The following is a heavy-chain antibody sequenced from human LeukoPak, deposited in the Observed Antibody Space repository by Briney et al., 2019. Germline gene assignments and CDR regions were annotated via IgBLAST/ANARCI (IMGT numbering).Heavy chain of an antibody. CDR2: IKEDGSEK. CDR3: AKDAGGYYNWFDP. CDR1: GFTFGSYW. J-gene: IGHJ5*02. D-gene: IGHD5-18*01. Sequence: QPGGSLRLSCAASGFTFGSYWMSWVRQAPGKGLEWVANIKEDGSEKYYVDSVKGRFTISRDNAKNSLYLQMSSLRAEDTANYYCAKDAGGYYNWFDPWGQGTLVTVSS. V-gene: IGHV3-7*01.